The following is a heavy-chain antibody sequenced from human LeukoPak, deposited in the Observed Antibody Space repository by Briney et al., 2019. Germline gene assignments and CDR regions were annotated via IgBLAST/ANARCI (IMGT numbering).Heavy chain of an antibody. CDR2: MNPNSGNT. Sequence: ASVKVSCKASGGTFSSYAISWVRQATGQGLEWMGWMNPNSGNTGYAQKFQGRVTMTRNTSISTAYMELSSLRSEDTAVYYCARELGTTGYYYMDVWGKGTTVTVSS. J-gene: IGHJ6*03. V-gene: IGHV1-8*02. CDR1: GGTFSSYA. D-gene: IGHD2-2*01. CDR3: ARELGTTGYYYMDV.